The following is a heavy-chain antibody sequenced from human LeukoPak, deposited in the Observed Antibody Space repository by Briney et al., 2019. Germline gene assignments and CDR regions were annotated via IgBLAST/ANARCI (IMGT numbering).Heavy chain of an antibody. D-gene: IGHD2-21*01. CDR2: IYTNENT. CDR3: ARERGETYCGGNCYYFGY. V-gene: IGHV4-4*07. Sequence: PSETLSLTCTVSGGSISGYFWSWIRQPAGQGPEWIGRIYTNENTNYSPSLKSRVTMSVDTSKNQFSLKLTSVTAADTAVYYCARERGETYCGGNCYYFGYWGPGTVVTVSS. CDR1: GGSISGYF. J-gene: IGHJ4*02.